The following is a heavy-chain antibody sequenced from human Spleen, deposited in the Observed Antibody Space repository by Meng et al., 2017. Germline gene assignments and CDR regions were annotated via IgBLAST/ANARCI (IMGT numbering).Heavy chain of an antibody. CDR2: ISSSSTYI. CDR1: GGSISSYY. J-gene: IGHJ6*02. V-gene: IGHV3-21*01. Sequence: ETLSLTCTVSGGSISSYYWSWIRQPPGKGLEWVSSISSSSTYIKYADSVKGRFIISRDNAKNSLHLQMNSLRAEDAAVYYCARDYYDSSAYSNYYYYGMDVWGQGTTVTVSS. D-gene: IGHD3-22*01. CDR3: ARDYYDSSAYSNYYYYGMDV.